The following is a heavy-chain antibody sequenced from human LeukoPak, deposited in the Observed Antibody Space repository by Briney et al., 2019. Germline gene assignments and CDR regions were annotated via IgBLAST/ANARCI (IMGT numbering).Heavy chain of an antibody. D-gene: IGHD3-22*01. J-gene: IGHJ6*03. CDR2: INASGGST. CDR1: GYTFTGYY. CDR3: ARDPYYYDSSGYYYYYYMDV. V-gene: IGHV1-46*01. Sequence: ASVKVSCKACGYTFTGYYRHWVRQAPGQGLEWMGIINASGGSTSYAQKFQGRVTMTRDMSTSTVYMELSSLRSEDTAVYYCARDPYYYDSSGYYYYYYMDVWGKGTTVTVSS.